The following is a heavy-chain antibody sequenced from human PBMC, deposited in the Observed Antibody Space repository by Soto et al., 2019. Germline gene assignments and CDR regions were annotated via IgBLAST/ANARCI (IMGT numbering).Heavy chain of an antibody. CDR2: ISISGSNI. J-gene: IGHJ4*02. V-gene: IGHV3-21*04. CDR3: AKDLNPFDY. CDR1: GFTFSSYS. Sequence: PGGSLRLSCAASGFTFSSYSMNWVRQPPGKGLEWVSSISISGSNIYYADSVKGRFTISRDNPQNTLYLQMNSLRAEDTAVYYCAKDLNPFDYWGPGTLVTVSS.